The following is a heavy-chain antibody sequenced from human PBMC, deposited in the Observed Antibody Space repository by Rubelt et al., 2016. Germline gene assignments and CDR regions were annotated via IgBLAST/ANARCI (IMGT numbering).Heavy chain of an antibody. V-gene: IGHV4-39*07. D-gene: IGHD2-15*01. Sequence: QLQLQESGPGLVKPSETLSLTCTVSGGSISSSSYYWGWIRQPPWKGLEWIGEMYHSGSTNYNPSLKSRVTTSVDKSKNHVSLRLTSLTAAETAVYYCARVLAPTHDAFDIWGQGTMVTVSS. CDR3: ARVLAPTHDAFDI. CDR1: GGSISSSSYY. J-gene: IGHJ3*02. CDR2: MYHSGST.